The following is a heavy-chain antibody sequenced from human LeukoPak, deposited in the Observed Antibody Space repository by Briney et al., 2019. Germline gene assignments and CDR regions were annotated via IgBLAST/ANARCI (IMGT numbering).Heavy chain of an antibody. Sequence: GGSLRLSCAASGFTFSSYAMSWVRPPPGKGLEWVSAISGSGGSTYYADSVKGRFTISRDDSKNTLYLQMNSLRAEDTAVYYCAKAKSCRRSVATIFDYWGQGTMVTVSS. CDR1: GFTFSSYA. V-gene: IGHV3-23*01. J-gene: IGHJ4*02. CDR2: ISGSGGST. CDR3: AKAKSCRRSVATIFDY. D-gene: IGHD5-12*01.